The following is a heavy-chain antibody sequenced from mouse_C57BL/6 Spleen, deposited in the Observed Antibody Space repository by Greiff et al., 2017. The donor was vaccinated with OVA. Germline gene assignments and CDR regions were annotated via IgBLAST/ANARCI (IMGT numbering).Heavy chain of an antibody. CDR2: IHPNSGST. V-gene: IGHV1-64*01. Sequence: QVQLQQPGAELVKPGASVKLSCKASGYTFTSYWMHWVKQRPGQGLEWIGMIHPNSGSTNYNEKFKSKATLTVDKSSSTAYMQLSILTSDDSAVYFCAGDCGSSYGFAYWGQGTLVTVSA. CDR3: AGDCGSSYGFAY. D-gene: IGHD1-1*01. CDR1: GYTFTSYW. J-gene: IGHJ3*01.